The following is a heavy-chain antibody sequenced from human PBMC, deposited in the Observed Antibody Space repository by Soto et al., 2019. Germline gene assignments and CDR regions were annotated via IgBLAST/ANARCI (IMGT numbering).Heavy chain of an antibody. CDR1: GGTFSSYA. J-gene: IGHJ6*02. CDR2: IIPIFGTA. Sequence: SVKVSCKASGGTFSSYAISWVRQPPGQGLEWMGGIIPIFGTANYAQKFQGRVTITADESTSTAYMELSSLRSEDTAVYYCALWLKAYYYYYGMDVWGQGTTVTVSS. D-gene: IGHD5-18*01. V-gene: IGHV1-69*13. CDR3: ALWLKAYYYYYGMDV.